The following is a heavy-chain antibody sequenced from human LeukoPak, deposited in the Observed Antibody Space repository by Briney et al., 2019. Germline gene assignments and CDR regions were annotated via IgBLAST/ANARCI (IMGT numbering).Heavy chain of an antibody. Sequence: ASVKVSCKASGYTFSDYAVHWVRQAPGRRFEWMGWIDAGNGDTRYSQKFQGRVTITRDTSASTAYIELRSLRSEDTAMYYCARGSTSDWPLDHWGQETLVTISS. CDR1: GYTFSDYA. V-gene: IGHV1-3*01. CDR3: ARGSTSDWPLDH. CDR2: IDAGNGDT. D-gene: IGHD2-2*01. J-gene: IGHJ4*02.